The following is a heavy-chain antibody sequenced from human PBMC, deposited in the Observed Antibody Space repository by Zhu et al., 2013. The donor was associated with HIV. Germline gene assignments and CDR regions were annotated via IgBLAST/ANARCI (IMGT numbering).Heavy chain of an antibody. D-gene: IGHD3-10*01. CDR3: ATVTLFFGDLGKGYIDV. Sequence: QVQLVQSGAEVKKPGASVKVSCQPSGYTFTTYDIHWVRQATGQGLEWMGWMNPNSGNTGYAQKFQGRVTITWNTSIRTASMELSSLTSEDTAVYYCATVTLFFGDLGKGYIDVWGKGPRSPSP. V-gene: IGHV1-8*03. J-gene: IGHJ6*03. CDR1: GYTFTTYD. CDR2: MNPNSGNT.